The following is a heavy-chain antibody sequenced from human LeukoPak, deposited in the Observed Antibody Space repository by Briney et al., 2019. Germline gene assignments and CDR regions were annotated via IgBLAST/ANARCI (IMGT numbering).Heavy chain of an antibody. CDR2: ISYDGSNK. CDR3: AKDHGDYRPSYYFDY. J-gene: IGHJ4*02. V-gene: IGHV3-30*18. D-gene: IGHD4-17*01. Sequence: GGSLRLSCAVSGFNIRIYAMSWVRQAPGKGLEWVAVISYDGSNKYYADSVKGRFTISRDNSKNTLYLQMNSLRAEDTAVYYCAKDHGDYRPSYYFDYWGQGTLVTVSS. CDR1: GFNIRIYA.